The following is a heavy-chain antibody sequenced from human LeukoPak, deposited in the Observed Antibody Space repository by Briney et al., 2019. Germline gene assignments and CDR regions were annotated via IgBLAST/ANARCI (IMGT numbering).Heavy chain of an antibody. CDR3: TTVGASVY. V-gene: IGHV3-74*01. D-gene: IGHD3-16*01. Sequence: GGSLRLSCAASGFTLSNFWMHWVRQAPGKGLVWISGINTDGSTTTYADSVKGRFTISRDNAKNTLYLQMNSLRAEDTAIYYCTTVGASVYWGQGTLVTVSS. J-gene: IGHJ4*02. CDR2: INTDGSTT. CDR1: GFTLSNFW.